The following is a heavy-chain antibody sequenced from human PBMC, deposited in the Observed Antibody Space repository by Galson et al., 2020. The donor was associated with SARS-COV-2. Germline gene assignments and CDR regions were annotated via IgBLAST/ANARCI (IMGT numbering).Heavy chain of an antibody. J-gene: IGHJ1*01. CDR3: AKFYSSIWCAGAEYFQH. Sequence: GGSLRLSCAASGFTFSSYAMHWVRQAPGKGLEWVSDISGSGGSTNYADSVKGRFTISRDNSKNTLYLQMNSLRAEDTAVYYCAKFYSSIWCAGAEYFQHWGQGTLVTVSS. V-gene: IGHV3-23*01. CDR2: ISGSGGST. CDR1: GFTFSSYA. D-gene: IGHD6-13*01.